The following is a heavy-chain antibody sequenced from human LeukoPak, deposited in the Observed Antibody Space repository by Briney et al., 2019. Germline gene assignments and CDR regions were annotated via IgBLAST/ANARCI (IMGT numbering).Heavy chain of an antibody. CDR1: GGTFSSYA. D-gene: IGHD3-10*01. Sequence: SVKVSCKASGGTFSSYAISWVRQAPGQGLEWMGGIIPIFGTANYAQKFQGRVTITADKSTSTAYMELSSLRSEDTAVYYCAKTLVRGVPSHYAFYILGQRTKGTRS. J-gene: IGHJ3*02. CDR3: AKTLVRGVPSHYAFYI. V-gene: IGHV1-69*06. CDR2: IIPIFGTA.